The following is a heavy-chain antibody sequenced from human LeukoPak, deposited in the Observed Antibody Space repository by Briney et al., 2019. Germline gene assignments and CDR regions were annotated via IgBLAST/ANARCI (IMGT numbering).Heavy chain of an antibody. CDR1: GGSISSYY. Sequence: SETLSLTCTVSGGSISSYYWSWIRQPPGKGLEWIGYIYYSGSTIYNPSLKSRVTISVDTSKNQFSLKLSSVTAADTAVYYCARDSRPTEATYYYYYMDVWGKGTTVTISS. D-gene: IGHD1-26*01. CDR2: IYYSGST. CDR3: ARDSRPTEATYYYYYMDV. J-gene: IGHJ6*03. V-gene: IGHV4-59*01.